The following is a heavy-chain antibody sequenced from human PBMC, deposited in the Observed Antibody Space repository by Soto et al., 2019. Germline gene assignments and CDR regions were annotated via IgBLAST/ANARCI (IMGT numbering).Heavy chain of an antibody. V-gene: IGHV3-23*01. CDR3: AKEKDSDFNWGSDRFTSHY. Sequence: PGVSLRLSCTASGFTFRPYAMTWFRQAPGKGLEWVSAISGRAGTFYATSVKGRFTISRDNSRSTVYLQMHSLRAEDSAIYYCAKEKDSDFNWGSDRFTSHYWGRGTLVTVSS. J-gene: IGHJ4*02. CDR1: GFTFRPYA. D-gene: IGHD3-16*02. CDR2: ISGRAGT.